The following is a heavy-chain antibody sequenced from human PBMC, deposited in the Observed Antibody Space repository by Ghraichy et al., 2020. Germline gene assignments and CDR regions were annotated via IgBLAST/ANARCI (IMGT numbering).Heavy chain of an antibody. CDR3: ARRVRGYDFWSGYEYYFDY. CDR2: ISAYNGNT. D-gene: IGHD3-3*01. V-gene: IGHV1-18*04. Sequence: ASVKVSCKASGYTFTSYGISWVRQAPGQGLEWMGWISAYNGNTNYAQKLQGRVTMTTDTSTSTAYMELRSLRSDDTAVYYCARRVRGYDFWSGYEYYFDYWGQGTLVTVSS. CDR1: GYTFTSYG. J-gene: IGHJ4*02.